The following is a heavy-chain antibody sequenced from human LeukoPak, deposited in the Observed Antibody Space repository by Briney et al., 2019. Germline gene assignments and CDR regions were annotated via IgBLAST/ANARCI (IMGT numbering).Heavy chain of an antibody. CDR1: SGSTNNHY. V-gene: IGHV4-59*11. D-gene: IGHD3-10*01. Sequence: SETLSLTCTVSSGSTNNHYWSWLRQPPGKGLEWIGYIFSSGTTDYNPSLKSRVSMSIDTSRNQFSLRLSSVTAADTALYFCATRPADITWYGVFDYWSQGMLVTVSS. CDR3: ATRPADITWYGVFDY. J-gene: IGHJ4*02. CDR2: IFSSGTT.